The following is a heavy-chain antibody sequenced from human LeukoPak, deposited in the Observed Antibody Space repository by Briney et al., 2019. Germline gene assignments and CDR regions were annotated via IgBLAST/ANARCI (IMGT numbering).Heavy chain of an antibody. J-gene: IGHJ4*02. CDR3: ARGRRSGWYYFDY. D-gene: IGHD6-13*01. Sequence: PGGSLRLSCAASGFTFSDYYMSWIRQAPGKGLEWVSYISRGSSSIYYADSVKGRFTISRDNAENSLYLQMNSLRAEDTAVYYCARGRRSGWYYFDYWGQGTLVTVSS. CDR1: GFTFSDYY. CDR2: ISRGSSSI. V-gene: IGHV3-11*01.